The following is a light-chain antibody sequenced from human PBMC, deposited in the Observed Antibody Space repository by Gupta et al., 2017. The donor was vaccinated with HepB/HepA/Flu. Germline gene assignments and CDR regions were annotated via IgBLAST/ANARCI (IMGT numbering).Light chain of an antibody. CDR3: QQYGSSPIT. CDR2: EAS. V-gene: IGKV3-20*01. Sequence: EVVFSQFAGTLSYSPVESATPSCRASQSLSSSYFAWYQQKPRQAPRLLIYEASYRATGIPDRFSGSGSGTDFTLTISRLEAEDFAVYYCQQYGSSPITFGQGTRLDIK. CDR1: QSLSSSY. J-gene: IGKJ5*01.